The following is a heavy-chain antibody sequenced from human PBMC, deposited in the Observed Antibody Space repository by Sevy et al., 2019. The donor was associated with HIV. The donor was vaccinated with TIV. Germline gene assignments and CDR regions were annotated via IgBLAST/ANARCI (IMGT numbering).Heavy chain of an antibody. V-gene: IGHV4-34*01. CDR2: INHSGST. J-gene: IGHJ4*02. CDR3: ARIGNCSSTSCYGGEDFDY. Sequence: SETLSLTCAVYGGSFSGYYWSWIRQPPGKGLEWIGEINHSGSTNYNPSLKSRVTISVDTSKNQFSLKLSSVTAADTAVYYCARIGNCSSTSCYGGEDFDYWGQGTLVTVSS. D-gene: IGHD2-2*01. CDR1: GGSFSGYY.